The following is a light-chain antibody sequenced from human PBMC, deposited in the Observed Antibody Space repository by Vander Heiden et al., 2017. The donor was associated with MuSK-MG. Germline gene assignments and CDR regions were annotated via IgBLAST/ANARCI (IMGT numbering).Light chain of an antibody. CDR3: GLDRGGGIWV. V-gene: IGLV8-61*01. CDR1: SGSVSSDFY. CDR2: NKN. Sequence: QPVVTQEPSFSVSPGGTVTLTCGLYSGSVSSDFYPSWYQQPPAQPPRRLVYNKNSRSAGVPDRFSGSIHGNKAALTITGAKEDVECDYYCGLDRGGGIWVFGGGTKLTVL. J-gene: IGLJ3*02.